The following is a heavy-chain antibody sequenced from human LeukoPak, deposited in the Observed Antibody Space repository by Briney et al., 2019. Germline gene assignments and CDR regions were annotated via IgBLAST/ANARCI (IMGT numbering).Heavy chain of an antibody. Sequence: SETLSLTCTVSGRSINSNTYFWNWIRQPAGKRLEWIGRVYANGRTDYNPSLRSRLSMSINTSSNQISLTLSSVTAADTAVYYCARYVDPYDISPHAFDIWGQGTVVTVSS. D-gene: IGHD3-22*01. V-gene: IGHV4-61*02. J-gene: IGHJ3*02. CDR2: VYANGRT. CDR1: GRSINSNTYF. CDR3: ARYVDPYDISPHAFDI.